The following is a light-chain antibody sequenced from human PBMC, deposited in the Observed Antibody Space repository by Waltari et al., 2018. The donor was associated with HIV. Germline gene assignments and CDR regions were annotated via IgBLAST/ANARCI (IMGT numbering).Light chain of an antibody. CDR2: EVG. CDR3: SSYTTTPSII. Sequence: QSALTQPASVSGSPGHSITLPCSGLPGDSRVSTFVPWYQHPPGKAPKLIIYEVGLRPSGVSSRFSASRFGNTASLTIFGLQAEDEAHYYCSSYTTTPSIIFGGGTKLTVL. CDR1: PGDSRVSTF. J-gene: IGLJ2*01. V-gene: IGLV2-14*01.